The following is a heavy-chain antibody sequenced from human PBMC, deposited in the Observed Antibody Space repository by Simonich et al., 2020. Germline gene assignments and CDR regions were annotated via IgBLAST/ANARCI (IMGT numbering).Heavy chain of an antibody. CDR2: IYYSGST. D-gene: IGHD5-12*01. J-gene: IGHJ4*02. CDR3: ARHDRWLQFYFDY. CDR1: GGSISSYY. Sequence: QVQLQESGPGLVKPSETLSLTCTVSGGSISSYYWSWIRQPPGKGLEWLGYIYYSGSTNYNPSLKSRVTISVDTSKNQFSLKLSSVTAADTAVYYCARHDRWLQFYFDYWGQGTLVTVSS. V-gene: IGHV4-59*08.